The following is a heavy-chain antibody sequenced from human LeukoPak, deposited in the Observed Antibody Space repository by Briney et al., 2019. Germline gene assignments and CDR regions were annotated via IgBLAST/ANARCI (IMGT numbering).Heavy chain of an antibody. D-gene: IGHD6-19*01. Sequence: GGSLRLSCTASGFTFGDYAMSWVRQAPGKGLEWVGLIRSKAYGGTTEYAASVKGRFTISRDDSKSIAYLQMNSLKTEDTAVYYCTRIERDSSGWSDYWGQGTLVTVSS. J-gene: IGHJ4*02. CDR3: TRIERDSSGWSDY. CDR1: GFTFGDYA. V-gene: IGHV3-49*04. CDR2: IRSKAYGGTT.